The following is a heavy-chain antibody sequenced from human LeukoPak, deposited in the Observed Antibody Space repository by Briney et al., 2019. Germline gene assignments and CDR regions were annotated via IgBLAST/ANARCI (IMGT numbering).Heavy chain of an antibody. Sequence: PGGPLRLPCAASGFTRNNYEFNWLPGAPGKGLEGVSYVSNSGRNIYYADSVKGRFNISRDTAKNSLYLQMNSLRAEDTAVYYCARDLVQLWSKDFWGQGTLVTVSS. CDR1: GFTRNNYE. CDR2: VSNSGRNI. CDR3: ARDLVQLWSKDF. J-gene: IGHJ4*02. D-gene: IGHD5-18*01. V-gene: IGHV3-48*03.